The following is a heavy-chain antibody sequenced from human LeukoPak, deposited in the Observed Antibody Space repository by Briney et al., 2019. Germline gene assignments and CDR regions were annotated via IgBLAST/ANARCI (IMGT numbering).Heavy chain of an antibody. CDR2: LSAHIGDT. J-gene: IGHJ6*03. V-gene: IGHV1-18*01. Sequence: ASVKVSCKASGYSFTTFGITWVRQAPGQGLEWMAWLSAHIGDTNYSQKFQGGVTVTSDTSTSTAYMELRSLKSDDTAVYFCARVAFSKYHYYMDVWGKGTTVTVSS. D-gene: IGHD4-11*01. CDR3: ARVAFSKYHYYMDV. CDR1: GYSFTTFG.